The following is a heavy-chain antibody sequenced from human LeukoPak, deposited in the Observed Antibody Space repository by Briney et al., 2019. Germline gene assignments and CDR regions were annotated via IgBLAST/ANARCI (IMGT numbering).Heavy chain of an antibody. CDR3: AREEGWFDP. CDR1: GGSISSYY. V-gene: IGHV4-59*01. CDR2: IYYSGST. Sequence: SETLSLTCTVSGGSISSYYWSWIRQPPGKGLEWIGYIYYSGSTNYNPSLKGRVTISVDTSKNQFSLKLSSVTAADTAVYYCAREEGWFDPWGQGTLVTVSS. J-gene: IGHJ5*02.